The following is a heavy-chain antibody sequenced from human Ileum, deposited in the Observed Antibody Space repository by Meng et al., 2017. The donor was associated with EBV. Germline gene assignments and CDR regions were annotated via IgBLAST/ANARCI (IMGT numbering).Heavy chain of an antibody. J-gene: IGHJ4*02. D-gene: IGHD3-16*01. CDR1: GGPVRDNNYP. CDR3: AYYRVGRGGVGS. Sequence: APVSVQPSDSLSLTCCVAGGPVRDNNYPGSWVRQSPGGGLEGIEHTYGSDINYSPSFQSRVTISIATAKTQLFLKLTSVTAADTAMYYCAYYRVGRGGVGSWGQGTLVTASS. CDR2: TYGSDI. V-gene: IGHV4-61*01.